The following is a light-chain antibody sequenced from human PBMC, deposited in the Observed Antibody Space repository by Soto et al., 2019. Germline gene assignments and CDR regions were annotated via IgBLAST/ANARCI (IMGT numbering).Light chain of an antibody. Sequence: EIVLTQSPATLSLSPGDRATLSCRASHSVSNNLAWYQHKPGQAPRLLIYDASTRATGIPARFSGSGSGTEFTLTISSLQSEDFAIFYCQQYNYWPETFGPGTKVDIK. CDR1: HSVSNN. J-gene: IGKJ3*01. CDR2: DAS. CDR3: QQYNYWPET. V-gene: IGKV3-15*01.